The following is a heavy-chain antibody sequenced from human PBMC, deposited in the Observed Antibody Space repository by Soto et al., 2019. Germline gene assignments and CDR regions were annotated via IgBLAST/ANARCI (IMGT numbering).Heavy chain of an antibody. V-gene: IGHV1-69*06. D-gene: IGHD2-2*02. J-gene: IGHJ5*02. CDR2: IIPIFGTA. CDR1: GGTFSSYA. CDR3: ASRPQDIVVVPAAIGLDWFDP. Sequence: QVQLVQSGAEVKKPGSSVKVSCKASGGTFSSYAISWVRQAPGQGLEWMGGIIPIFGTADYAQKFQGRVTITADKSTSTAYMALSSLRSEDTAVYYCASRPQDIVVVPAAIGLDWFDPWGQGTLVTVSS.